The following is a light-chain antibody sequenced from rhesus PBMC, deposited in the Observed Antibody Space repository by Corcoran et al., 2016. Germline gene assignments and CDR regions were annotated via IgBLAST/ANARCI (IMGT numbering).Light chain of an antibody. CDR3: QHYYSTPWT. CDR2: EAS. V-gene: IGKV1-25*01. Sequence: DIQMTQSPSSLSASVGDRVTITCRASQGITNYLAWYQQKPGETPKLLIYEASSLQSGIPSRFSGSGSGTDFTLPISSLQSEDFATYYGQHYYSTPWTFGQGTKVEI. CDR1: QGITNY. J-gene: IGKJ1*01.